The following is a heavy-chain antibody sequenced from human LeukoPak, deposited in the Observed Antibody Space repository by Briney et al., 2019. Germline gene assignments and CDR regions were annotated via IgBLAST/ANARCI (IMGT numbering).Heavy chain of an antibody. Sequence: ASVKVSCKASGYTFTSYHMHWVRQAPGQGLEWMGWISAYNGNTNYAQKLQGRVTMTTDTSTSTAYMELRSLRSDDTAVYYCARLWKGSSSWYDDYWGQGTLVTVSS. D-gene: IGHD6-13*01. CDR1: GYTFTSYH. V-gene: IGHV1-18*04. J-gene: IGHJ4*02. CDR3: ARLWKGSSSWYDDY. CDR2: ISAYNGNT.